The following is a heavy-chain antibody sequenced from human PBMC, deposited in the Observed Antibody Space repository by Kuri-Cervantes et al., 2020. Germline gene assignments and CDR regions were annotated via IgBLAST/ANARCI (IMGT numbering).Heavy chain of an antibody. D-gene: IGHD3-22*01. CDR1: GYTFTSYG. CDR2: INAGNGNT. Sequence: ASVKVSCKASGYTFTSYGISWVRQAPGQRLEWMGWINAGNGNTKYSQKFQGRVTITRDTSASTAYMELSSLRSEDTAVYYCARNYYDSSGYDYWGQGTLVTVSS. V-gene: IGHV1-3*01. J-gene: IGHJ4*02. CDR3: ARNYYDSSGYDY.